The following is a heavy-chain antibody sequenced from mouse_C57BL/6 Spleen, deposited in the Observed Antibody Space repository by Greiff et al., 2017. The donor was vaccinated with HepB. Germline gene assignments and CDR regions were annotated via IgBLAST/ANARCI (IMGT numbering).Heavy chain of an antibody. J-gene: IGHJ4*01. Sequence: EVMLVESEGGLVQPGSSMKLSCTASGFTFSDYYMAWVRQVPEKGLEWVANINYDGSSTSYLDSLQSRFIISKDNAKNILYLQMSSLKSEDTATYYCSRAITTGVRGYAMDYWGQGTSVTVSS. CDR3: SRAITTGVRGYAMDY. CDR2: INYDGSST. CDR1: GFTFSDYY. V-gene: IGHV5-16*01. D-gene: IGHD1-1*01.